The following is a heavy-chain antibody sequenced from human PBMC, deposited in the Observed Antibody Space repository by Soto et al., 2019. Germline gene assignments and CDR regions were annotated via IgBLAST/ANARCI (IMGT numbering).Heavy chain of an antibody. CDR1: GYTFTSYD. Sequence: ASVKVSCKASGYTFTSYDINWVRQATGQGLEWMGWMNPNSGNTGYAQKFQGRVTMTRNTSISTAYMELSSLRSEDTAVYYCARVKVRGVITMYFGYYYYMDVWGKGTTVTVSS. D-gene: IGHD3-10*01. V-gene: IGHV1-8*01. CDR3: ARVKVRGVITMYFGYYYYMDV. J-gene: IGHJ6*03. CDR2: MNPNSGNT.